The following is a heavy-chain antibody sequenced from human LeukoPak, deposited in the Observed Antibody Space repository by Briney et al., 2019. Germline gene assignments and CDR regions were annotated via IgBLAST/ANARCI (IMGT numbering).Heavy chain of an antibody. Sequence: ASVKVSCKASGYTFTSYGISWVRQAPGQGLEWMGWISAYNGNTNYAQKLQGRVTMTTDTSTSTAYMELRSLRSDDTAVYYCARDLGYCSGGSCYSHDAFDIWGQGTMVTVSS. CDR2: ISAYNGNT. D-gene: IGHD2-15*01. CDR1: GYTFTSYG. V-gene: IGHV1-18*01. J-gene: IGHJ3*02. CDR3: ARDLGYCSGGSCYSHDAFDI.